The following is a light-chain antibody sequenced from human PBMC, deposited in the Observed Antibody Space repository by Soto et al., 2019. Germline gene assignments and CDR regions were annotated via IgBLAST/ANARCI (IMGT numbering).Light chain of an antibody. CDR3: AAWDDSLSGPV. CDR1: SSNIGSNY. J-gene: IGLJ2*01. V-gene: IGLV1-47*01. Sequence: QSVLTQPPSASGTPGQRVTISRSGNSSNIGSNYVYWYQQFPGMAPKLLIYRNTQRPSGVPDRFSGSKSGTSASLAISGLRSEDEADYYCAAWDDSLSGPVFGGGTKLTVL. CDR2: RNT.